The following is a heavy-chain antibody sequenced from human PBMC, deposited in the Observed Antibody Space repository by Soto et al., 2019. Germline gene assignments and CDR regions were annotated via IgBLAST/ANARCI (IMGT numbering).Heavy chain of an antibody. CDR1: GFTFSSYW. D-gene: IGHD3-16*01. CDR2: INSDGSST. J-gene: IGHJ6*02. CDR3: ARGPTAWGCGMDV. V-gene: IGHV3-74*01. Sequence: GGSLRLSCAASGFTFSSYWMHWVRQAPGKGLVWVSRINSDGSSTSYADSVKGRFTISRDNAKNTLYLQMNSLRAEDTAVYYCARGPTAWGCGMDVWGQGTTVTVSS.